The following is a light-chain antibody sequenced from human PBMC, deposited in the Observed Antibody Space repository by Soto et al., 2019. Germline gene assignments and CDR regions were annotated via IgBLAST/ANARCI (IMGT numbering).Light chain of an antibody. CDR3: QPYGSSSYT. J-gene: IGKJ2*01. CDR2: GAS. V-gene: IGKV3-20*01. CDR1: QSIASSY. Sequence: EIVLTQSPGTLSLSPGERATLSCRASQSIASSYLTWYQHKPGQAPRLLIYGASSRATGIPDRFSGSGSGTAFTLTISRLEPEDFAVYYCQPYGSSSYTFGQGTQLEIK.